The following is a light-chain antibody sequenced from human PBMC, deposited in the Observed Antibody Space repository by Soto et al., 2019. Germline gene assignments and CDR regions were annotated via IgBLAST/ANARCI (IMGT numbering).Light chain of an antibody. J-gene: IGKJ1*01. Sequence: EIVLTQSPGTLSLSPGERATLSCRASQSVSSSYLAWYQQKPGQAPRLLIYAASSRATGIPDRFSGSGSGTDFTLTISRLEPEDFAVFYCQQYHSSPPTFGQGTKVDIK. V-gene: IGKV3-20*01. CDR1: QSVSSSY. CDR2: AAS. CDR3: QQYHSSPPT.